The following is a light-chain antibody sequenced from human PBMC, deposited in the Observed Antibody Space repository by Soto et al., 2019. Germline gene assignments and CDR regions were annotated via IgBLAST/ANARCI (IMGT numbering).Light chain of an antibody. CDR3: QQYGRSPRFT. CDR2: GAS. Sequence: EIVLTQSPGTLSLSPGERATLSCRASQSVSSNYLAGYQQKPGQAPTLLIYGASRGAAGIPDRFSGSVSGTDFTLTISRLEPEDFAVYFCQQYGRSPRFTFGQGTKLEVK. J-gene: IGKJ2*01. V-gene: IGKV3-20*01. CDR1: QSVSSNY.